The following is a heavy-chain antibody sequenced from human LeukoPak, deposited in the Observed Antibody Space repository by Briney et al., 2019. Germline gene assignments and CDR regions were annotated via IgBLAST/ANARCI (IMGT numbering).Heavy chain of an antibody. CDR1: GFTFSSYA. CDR3: AKDMYIWRRAVGATYFDY. V-gene: IGHV3-23*01. D-gene: IGHD1-26*01. Sequence: PGGSLRLSCAASGFTFSSYAMSWVRQAPGKGLEWVSAISGSGGSTYYADSVKGRFTISRDNSKNTLYLQMNSLRAGDTAVYYCAKDMYIWRRAVGATYFDYWGQGTLVTVSS. CDR2: ISGSGGST. J-gene: IGHJ4*02.